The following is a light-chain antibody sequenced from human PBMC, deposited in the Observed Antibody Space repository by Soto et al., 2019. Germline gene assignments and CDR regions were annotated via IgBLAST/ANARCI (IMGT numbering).Light chain of an antibody. Sequence: QSALTQPPSVSGSPGQSVTISCTGTSSDVGSYNRVSWYQQPPGTAPKLMIYEVTNRPSGVPNRFSASKSRNTASLTISVLQAEDEADYYCTSYTSSRTWVFGGGTKLTVL. V-gene: IGLV2-18*02. CDR2: EVT. J-gene: IGLJ3*02. CDR1: SSDVGSYNR. CDR3: TSYTSSRTWV.